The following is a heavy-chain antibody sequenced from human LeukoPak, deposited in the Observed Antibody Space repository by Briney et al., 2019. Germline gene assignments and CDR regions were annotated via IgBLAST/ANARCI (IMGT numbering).Heavy chain of an antibody. CDR2: ISSSSSYI. CDR3: ARACSSTSCSDY. Sequence: GGSLRLSCAASGFTFSSYSMNWVRQAPGQGLEWVSSISSSSSYIYYADSVKSRVTISRDNAKNSLYLQMNSLRAEDTAVYYCARACSSTSCSDYWGQGTLVTVSS. V-gene: IGHV3-21*01. J-gene: IGHJ4*02. CDR1: GFTFSSYS. D-gene: IGHD2-2*01.